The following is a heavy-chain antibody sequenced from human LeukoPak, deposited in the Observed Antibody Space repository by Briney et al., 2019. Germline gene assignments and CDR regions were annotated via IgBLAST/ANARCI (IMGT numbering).Heavy chain of an antibody. CDR1: GFTFSDYY. CDR3: ARGFQPYYYDSSGYMALGY. J-gene: IGHJ4*02. D-gene: IGHD3-22*01. Sequence: GGSLRLSCAASGFTFSDYYMSWIRQAPGKGLEWVSYISSSGSTIYYADSVKGRFTISRDNAKNSLYLQMNSLRAEDTAVYYCARGFQPYYYDSSGYMALGYWGQGTLVTVSS. CDR2: ISSSGSTI. V-gene: IGHV3-11*01.